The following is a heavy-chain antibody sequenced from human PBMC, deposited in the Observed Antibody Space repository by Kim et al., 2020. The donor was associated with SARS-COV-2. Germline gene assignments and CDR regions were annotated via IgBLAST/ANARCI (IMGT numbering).Heavy chain of an antibody. CDR2: ISWDGGST. J-gene: IGHJ6*02. Sequence: GGSLRLSCAASGFTFDDYTMHWVRQAPGKGLEWVSLISWDGGSTYYADSVKGRFTISRDNSKNSLYLQMNSLRTEDTALYYCAKDKYYYDSSGYYRYYYYYGMDVWGQGTTVTVSS. CDR3: AKDKYYYDSSGYYRYYYYYGMDV. V-gene: IGHV3-43*01. CDR1: GFTFDDYT. D-gene: IGHD3-22*01.